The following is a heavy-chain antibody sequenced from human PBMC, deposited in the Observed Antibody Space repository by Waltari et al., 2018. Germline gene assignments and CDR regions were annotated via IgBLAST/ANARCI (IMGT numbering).Heavy chain of an antibody. Sequence: QVQLQESGPGLVKPSETLSLTCTVSGGSISSYYWSWIRQPPGKGLEWIGYIYYSGSTNSNPSLKSRVTISVDTSKNQFSLKLSSVTAADTAVYYCARKTVLFAFDIWGQGTMVTVSS. CDR2: IYYSGST. V-gene: IGHV4-59*01. CDR3: ARKTVLFAFDI. CDR1: GGSISSYY. D-gene: IGHD3-10*01. J-gene: IGHJ3*02.